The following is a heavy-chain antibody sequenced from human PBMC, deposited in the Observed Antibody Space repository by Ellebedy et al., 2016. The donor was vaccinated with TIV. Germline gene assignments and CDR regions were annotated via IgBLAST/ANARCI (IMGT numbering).Heavy chain of an antibody. CDR2: IYYSGST. Sequence: SETLSLXCTVSGGSISSYYWSWIRQPPGKGLEWIGYIYYSGSTNYNPSLKSRVTISVDTSKNQFSLKLSSVTAADTAVYYCARDNQPRSDASCYPDYWGQGTLVTVSS. J-gene: IGHJ4*02. CDR3: ARDNQPRSDASCYPDY. V-gene: IGHV4-59*01. D-gene: IGHD2-15*01. CDR1: GGSISSYY.